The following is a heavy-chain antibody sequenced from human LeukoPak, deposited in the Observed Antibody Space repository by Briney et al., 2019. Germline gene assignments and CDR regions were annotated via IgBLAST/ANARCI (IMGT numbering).Heavy chain of an antibody. CDR3: AREGASGVGATEEDWFDP. J-gene: IGHJ5*02. Sequence: SETLSLTCTVSGGSISSCYWSWIRQPAGKGLEWIGRIYTSGSTNYNPSLKSRVTMSVDTSKNQFSLKLSSVTAADTAVYYCAREGASGVGATEEDWFDPWGQGTLVTVSS. D-gene: IGHD1-26*01. V-gene: IGHV4-4*07. CDR2: IYTSGST. CDR1: GGSISSCY.